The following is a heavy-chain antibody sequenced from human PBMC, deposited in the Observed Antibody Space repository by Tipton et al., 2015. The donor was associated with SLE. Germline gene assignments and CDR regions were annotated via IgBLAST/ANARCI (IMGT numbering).Heavy chain of an antibody. CDR2: IYTSGST. CDR3: AKDGGYSYGLDAFDI. CDR1: GGSITSYY. V-gene: IGHV4-4*08. D-gene: IGHD5-18*01. Sequence: TLPLTCTVAGGSITSYYWSWIRQPPGKGLEWIGYIYTSGSTNYNPSLKSRVTISLDTSKNQFSLKLSSVTAADTAVYYCAKDGGYSYGLDAFDIWGQGTMVTVSS. J-gene: IGHJ3*02.